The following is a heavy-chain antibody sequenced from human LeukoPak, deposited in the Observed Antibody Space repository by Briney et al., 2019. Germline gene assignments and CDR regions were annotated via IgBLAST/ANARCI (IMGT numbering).Heavy chain of an antibody. CDR1: GFTFSSYA. CDR3: SKTSKDSYGRFDY. D-gene: IGHD5-18*01. CDR2: ISGSGGST. Sequence: GGSLRLSCAASGFTFSSYAMSWVRQAPGKGLEWVSAISGSGGSTYYADSVKGRFTISRDNSKNTLYLQMNSLRAEEPAVYYCSKTSKDSYGRFDYWGQGTLVTVSS. V-gene: IGHV3-23*01. J-gene: IGHJ4*02.